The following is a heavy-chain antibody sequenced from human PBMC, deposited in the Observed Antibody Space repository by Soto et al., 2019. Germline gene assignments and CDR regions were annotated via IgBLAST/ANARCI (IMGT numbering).Heavy chain of an antibody. CDR1: GFTFSNAW. V-gene: IGHV3-15*01. Sequence: GGSLRLSCAASGFTFSNAWMSWVRQAPGKGLEWVGRIKSKTDGGTTDYAAPVKGRFTISRDDSKNTLYLQMNSLKTEDTAVYYCTTPTVTSVGNAFDIWGQGTMVTVSS. CDR2: IKSKTDGGTT. J-gene: IGHJ3*02. D-gene: IGHD4-17*01. CDR3: TTPTVTSVGNAFDI.